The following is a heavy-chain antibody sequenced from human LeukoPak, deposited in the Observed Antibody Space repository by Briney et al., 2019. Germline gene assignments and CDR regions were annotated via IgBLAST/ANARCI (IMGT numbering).Heavy chain of an antibody. CDR1: GFTFGTYW. D-gene: IGHD4/OR15-4a*01. J-gene: IGHJ4*02. Sequence: HPGGSLRLSCAASGFTFGTYWMSWVRQAPGKGLEWVANINQDGSDKRYVDSVKGRFTVSRDNVENSLYLQMNTLMTEDTALYFCARLGVPTYFDQWSQGTLVTVSS. CDR3: ARLGVPTYFDQ. V-gene: IGHV3-7*01. CDR2: INQDGSDK.